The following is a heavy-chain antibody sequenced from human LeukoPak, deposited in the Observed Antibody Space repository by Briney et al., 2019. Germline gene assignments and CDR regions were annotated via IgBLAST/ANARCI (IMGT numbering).Heavy chain of an antibody. CDR1: GFTFSNAW. CDR2: IKSKTDGGTT. CDR3: TTDSPRPSIYLSGYDPFDY. D-gene: IGHD5-12*01. J-gene: IGHJ4*02. V-gene: IGHV3-15*01. Sequence: PGGSLRLSCAASGFTFSNAWMSWVRQAPGKGLEWVGRIKSKTDGGTTDYAAPVKGRFTISRDDSKNTLYLQMNSLKTEDTAVYYCTTDSPRPSIYLSGYDPFDYWGQGTLVTVSS.